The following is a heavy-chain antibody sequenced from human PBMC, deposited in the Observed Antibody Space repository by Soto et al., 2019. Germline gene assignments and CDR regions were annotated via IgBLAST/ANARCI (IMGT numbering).Heavy chain of an antibody. CDR1: GGSISSGGYY. CDR3: ATLRGTYYDFWRGYLNWFGP. D-gene: IGHD3-3*01. Sequence: QVQLQESGPGLVKPSQTLSLTCTVSGGSISSGGYYWSWIRQHPGKGLEWIGYIYYSGSTYYNPYLEGRVTISVDTSKHQFSLKLSSVTAADTAVYYCATLRGTYYDFWRGYLNWFGPWGQGTLVTVSS. V-gene: IGHV4-31*03. J-gene: IGHJ5*02. CDR2: IYYSGST.